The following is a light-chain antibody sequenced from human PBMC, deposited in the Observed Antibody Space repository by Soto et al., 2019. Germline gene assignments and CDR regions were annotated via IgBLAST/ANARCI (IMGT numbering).Light chain of an antibody. CDR1: QSISNN. Sequence: EIVMTQSPATLSVSPGEGATLFCRASQSISNNLAWYQQKPGQAPRLLIYGASSRATGVPARFSGSGSGTEFTPTISSLQSGDFAVYYCQQHDNWPSTFGQGTKVDVK. V-gene: IGKV3-15*01. J-gene: IGKJ1*01. CDR3: QQHDNWPST. CDR2: GAS.